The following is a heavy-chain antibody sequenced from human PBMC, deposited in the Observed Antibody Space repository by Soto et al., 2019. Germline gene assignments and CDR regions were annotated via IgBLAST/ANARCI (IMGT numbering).Heavy chain of an antibody. Sequence: QVQLVQSGAEVKKPGSSVKVSCKASGGTFSNYPISWVRQAPGQGLEWMGGIIPIFGTVNYAQKFQGRVTITSDQPTXTANMELSSLRSEDTAVYYCARGNHRWLQLGYFDLWGRGTLVTVSS. D-gene: IGHD5-12*01. CDR1: GGTFSNYP. CDR3: ARGNHRWLQLGYFDL. V-gene: IGHV1-69*05. J-gene: IGHJ2*01. CDR2: IIPIFGTV.